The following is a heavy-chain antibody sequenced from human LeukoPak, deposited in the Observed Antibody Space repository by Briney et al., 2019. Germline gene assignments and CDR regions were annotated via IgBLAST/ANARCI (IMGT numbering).Heavy chain of an antibody. D-gene: IGHD3-10*01. CDR1: GGSISSNNCY. CDR2: IFYDGTT. V-gene: IGHV4-39*01. Sequence: SETLSLTCIVSGGSISSNNCYWGWIRQPPGKGLEWMASIFYDGTTFYNPSLKSRVTISVDASKNQFSLKLSSVTAADTAVYYCARGQRVPGVSFSSWFDPWGQGTLVTVSS. CDR3: ARGQRVPGVSFSSWFDP. J-gene: IGHJ5*02.